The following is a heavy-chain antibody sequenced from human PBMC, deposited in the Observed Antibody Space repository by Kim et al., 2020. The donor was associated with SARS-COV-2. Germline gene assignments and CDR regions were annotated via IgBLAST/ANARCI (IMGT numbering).Heavy chain of an antibody. V-gene: IGHV4-59*08. CDR1: GGSISSYY. CDR3: ARQGIAAAPDAFDI. Sequence: SETLSLTCTVSGGSISSYYWSWIRQPPGKGLEWIGYIYYSGSTNYNPSLKSRVTISVDTSKNQFSLKLSSVTAADTAVYYCARQGIAAAPDAFDIWGQGTMVTVSS. D-gene: IGHD6-13*01. CDR2: IYYSGST. J-gene: IGHJ3*02.